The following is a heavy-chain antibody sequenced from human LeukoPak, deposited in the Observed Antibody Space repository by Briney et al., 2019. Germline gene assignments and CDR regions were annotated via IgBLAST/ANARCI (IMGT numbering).Heavy chain of an antibody. CDR3: ARDLRRFSN. Sequence: GGSLRLSCAASGFTFGNYGMSWVRQAPGKGLEWVSGINWNGGSTGYADSVEGRFTISRDNAKNSLYLQMNSLRAEDTAVYYCARDLRRFSNWGQGTLVTVSS. V-gene: IGHV3-20*04. J-gene: IGHJ4*02. CDR1: GFTFGNYG. D-gene: IGHD3-3*01. CDR2: INWNGGST.